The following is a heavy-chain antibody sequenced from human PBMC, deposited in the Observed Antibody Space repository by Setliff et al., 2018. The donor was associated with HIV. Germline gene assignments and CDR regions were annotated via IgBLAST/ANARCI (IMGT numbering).Heavy chain of an antibody. Sequence: SETLSLTCTVSGGSISRFYWSWIRQPPGKGLEWIGSIYYGGTNYSPSLRSRATISLDTSKNQFSLRLSSVTAADTALYFCARGFDHGDYEESGYVFYYMDVGGKGTTVTVSS. J-gene: IGHJ6*03. CDR3: ARGFDHGDYEESGYVFYYMDV. V-gene: IGHV4-59*01. D-gene: IGHD4-17*01. CDR1: GGSISRFY. CDR2: IYYGGT.